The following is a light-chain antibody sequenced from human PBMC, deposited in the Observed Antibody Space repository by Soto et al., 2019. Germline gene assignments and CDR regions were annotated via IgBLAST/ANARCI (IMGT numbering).Light chain of an antibody. Sequence: DIQLTQSPSFLSASVGDRVTITCRARQGISPYLAWYQQKPGKAPKLLIYAASTLQSGVPSRFSGSGSGTEFTLTISSLQREDFSTYYCLQLNSYPRSFGQGTRREIK. CDR1: QGISPY. J-gene: IGKJ2*01. CDR2: AAS. V-gene: IGKV1-9*01. CDR3: LQLNSYPRS.